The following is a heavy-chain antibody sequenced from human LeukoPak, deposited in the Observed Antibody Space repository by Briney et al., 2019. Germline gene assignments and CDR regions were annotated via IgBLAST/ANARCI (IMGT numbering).Heavy chain of an antibody. J-gene: IGHJ4*02. CDR1: DDSLNNYY. Sequence: PSETLSLTCTVFDDSLNNYYWNWIRQPPGKRLEWIGSIYYSGSTYYNPSLKSRVTISVDTSKNQFSLKLSSVTAADTAVYYCARRYSYGRYFDYWGQGTLVTVSS. CDR2: IYYSGST. D-gene: IGHD5-18*01. V-gene: IGHV4-59*12. CDR3: ARRYSYGRYFDY.